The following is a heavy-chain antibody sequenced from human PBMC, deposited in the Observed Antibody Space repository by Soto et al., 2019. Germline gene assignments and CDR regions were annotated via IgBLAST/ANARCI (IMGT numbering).Heavy chain of an antibody. CDR3: ARGGAMGVDY. CDR1: GFTFNTHW. V-gene: IGHV3-74*01. D-gene: IGHD1-26*01. Sequence: VGSLRLSCTASGFTFNTHWMHWVRQAPGKGLVWVSRIYFDGITTNYADSVKGRLTVSRDNAKNTVYLHVNTLRDEDTAVYYCARGGAMGVDYWGQGTLVTVSS. J-gene: IGHJ4*02. CDR2: IYFDGITT.